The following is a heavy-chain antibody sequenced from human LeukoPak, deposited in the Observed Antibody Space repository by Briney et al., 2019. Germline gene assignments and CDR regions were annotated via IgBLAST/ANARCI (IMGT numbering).Heavy chain of an antibody. J-gene: IGHJ4*02. V-gene: IGHV3-30*04. D-gene: IGHD6-19*01. CDR3: ARDGGSAWFLDY. Sequence: QPGRSLRLSCAASGFTFSSYAMHWVRQAPGKGLEWVAVISYDGSNKYYADSVKGRFTISRDNSKNTLYLQMNSLRAEDTAVYYCARDGGSAWFLDYWGQGTLVTVSS. CDR2: ISYDGSNK. CDR1: GFTFSSYA.